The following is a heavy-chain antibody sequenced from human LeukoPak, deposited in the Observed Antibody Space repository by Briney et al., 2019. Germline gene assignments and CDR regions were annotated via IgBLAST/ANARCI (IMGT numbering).Heavy chain of an antibody. D-gene: IGHD3-10*01. CDR2: ISGSGGGT. CDR1: GFTFSSYG. V-gene: IGHV3-23*01. J-gene: IGHJ6*03. Sequence: GGSLRLSCAASGFTFSSYGMSWVRQAPGKGLEWVSAISGSGGGTYYADSVKGRFTISRDNSKNTLYLQMNSLKAEDTAVYYCAKTLPFYYGSGDYYYMDVWGKGTTVTISS. CDR3: AKTLPFYYGSGDYYYMDV.